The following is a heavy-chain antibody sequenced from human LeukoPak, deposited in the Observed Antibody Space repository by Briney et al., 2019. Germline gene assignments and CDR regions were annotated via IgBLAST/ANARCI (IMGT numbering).Heavy chain of an antibody. J-gene: IGHJ4*02. V-gene: IGHV1-18*01. CDR1: GYTFTSYG. Sequence: GASVKVSCKASGYTFTSYGISWVRQAPGQGLEWMGWISAYNGNTNYAQKLQGRVTMTTDTSTSTAYMELRSLRSDDTAVYYCARDFRGVYYDSSGYYDYWGQGTLVTVSS. D-gene: IGHD3-22*01. CDR2: ISAYNGNT. CDR3: ARDFRGVYYDSSGYYDY.